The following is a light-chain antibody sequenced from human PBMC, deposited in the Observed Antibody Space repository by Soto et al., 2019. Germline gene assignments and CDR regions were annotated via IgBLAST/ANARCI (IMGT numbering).Light chain of an antibody. CDR1: SSDVGGYNY. CDR3: SSYTSSSTYV. V-gene: IGLV2-14*03. Sequence: QSVLTQPASVSGSPGQSITIYCTGTSSDVGGYNYVSWYQQHPGKAPKLMIYDVSNRPSGVSNRFSGSKSGNTASLTISGLQADDEADYYCSSYTSSSTYVFGTGTKVTVL. CDR2: DVS. J-gene: IGLJ1*01.